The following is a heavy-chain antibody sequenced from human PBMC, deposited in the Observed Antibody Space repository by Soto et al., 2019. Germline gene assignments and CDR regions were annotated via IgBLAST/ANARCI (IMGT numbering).Heavy chain of an antibody. CDR2: ISYDGVNK. D-gene: IGHD3-10*01. CDR3: AKDLYGSGSS. CDR1: GFTFSSDG. V-gene: IGHV3-30*18. J-gene: IGHJ5*02. Sequence: QVQLVESGGGVVQPGRSLRLSCEASGFTFSSDGMHWVRQAPGKGLEWLAVISYDGVNKYYADSVKGRSTISRDNSKNTLYVQMNSLRVEDTAIYYCAKDLYGSGSSWGQGTLVTVSS.